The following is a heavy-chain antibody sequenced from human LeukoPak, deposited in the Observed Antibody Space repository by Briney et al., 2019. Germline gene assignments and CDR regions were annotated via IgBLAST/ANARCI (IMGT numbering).Heavy chain of an antibody. J-gene: IGHJ4*02. Sequence: SQSLSCAASGITLRSYWMHRVRQAPGKELVWVSRINSDGSGTNYADSVKGRFTISRDNAKNTLYLQMNSLRAEDTAMYYCARDNYGSEDYWGQGTLVTVSS. V-gene: IGHV3-74*01. CDR2: INSDGSGT. CDR3: ARDNYGSEDY. D-gene: IGHD3-10*01. CDR1: GITLRSYW.